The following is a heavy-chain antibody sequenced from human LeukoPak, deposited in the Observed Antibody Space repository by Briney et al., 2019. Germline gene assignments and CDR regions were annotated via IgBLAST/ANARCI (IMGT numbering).Heavy chain of an antibody. D-gene: IGHD6-13*01. Sequence: AASVKVSCKASGHTFTSYGISWVRQAPGQGLEWMGWISAYNGNTNYAQKLQGRVTMTTDTSTSTAYMELRSLRSDDTAMYYCARYFPGIAAAGPPDYWGQGTLVTVSS. CDR2: ISAYNGNT. CDR1: GHTFTSYG. V-gene: IGHV1-18*01. J-gene: IGHJ4*02. CDR3: ARYFPGIAAAGPPDY.